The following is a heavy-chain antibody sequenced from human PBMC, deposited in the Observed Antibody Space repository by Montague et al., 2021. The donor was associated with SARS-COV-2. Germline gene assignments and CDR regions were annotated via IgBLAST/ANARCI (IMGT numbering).Heavy chain of an antibody. J-gene: IGHJ3*02. D-gene: IGHD1-26*01. V-gene: IGHV3-30-3*01. Sequence: LSCAASGFTFSSYAMHWVRQAPGKGLEWVAVISYDGSNKYYADSVKGRFTISRDNSKNTLYLQMNSLRPEDTAVYYCARGYGGTYFGAFDIWGRGTMVTVSS. CDR3: ARGYGGTYFGAFDI. CDR1: GFTFSSYA. CDR2: ISYDGSNK.